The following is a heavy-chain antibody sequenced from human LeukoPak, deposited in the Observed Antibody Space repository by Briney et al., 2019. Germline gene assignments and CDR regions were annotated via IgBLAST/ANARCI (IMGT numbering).Heavy chain of an antibody. CDR2: IKSKTNGGKA. V-gene: IGHV3-15*05. Sequence: GGSLRLSCAASGFTSTNALMTWVRQAPGKGLEWVGRIKSKTNGGKAEYGAPVKGIFPLERDDSKNTLYLKINHLRTEDRALYYCARTEYTFGGVIGAGFDYWREGTLVSVRS. CDR1: GFTSTNAL. CDR3: ARTEYTFGGVIGAGFDY. J-gene: IGHJ4*02. D-gene: IGHD3-16*02.